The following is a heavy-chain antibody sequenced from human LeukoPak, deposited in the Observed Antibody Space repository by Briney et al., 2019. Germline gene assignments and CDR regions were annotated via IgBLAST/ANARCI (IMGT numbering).Heavy chain of an antibody. Sequence: GGSLRLSCAASGFTFSSYWMNWARQAPGKGLEWVASINHNGNVNYYVDSVKGRFTISRDNAKNSLYLQMSNLRAEDTAVYFCARGDGLDVWGQGATVTVSS. V-gene: IGHV3-7*03. J-gene: IGHJ6*02. CDR2: INHNGNVN. CDR3: ARGDGLDV. D-gene: IGHD3-16*01. CDR1: GFTFSSYW.